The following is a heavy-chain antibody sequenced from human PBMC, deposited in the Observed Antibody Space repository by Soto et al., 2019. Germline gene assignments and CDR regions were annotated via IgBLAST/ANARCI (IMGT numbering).Heavy chain of an antibody. V-gene: IGHV5-51*01. Sequence: XESLKIYWKGSGYSFTNYLLDWVRQMPGKGLEWMGIIYPGDSDTRYSPSFQGQVTISADKSISTAYLQWSSLKASDTAMYYCARPTTFSGSYFDAFEIWGQGTLVTVPS. CDR1: GYSFTNYL. D-gene: IGHD1-26*01. CDR2: IYPGDSDT. J-gene: IGHJ3*02. CDR3: ARPTTFSGSYFDAFEI.